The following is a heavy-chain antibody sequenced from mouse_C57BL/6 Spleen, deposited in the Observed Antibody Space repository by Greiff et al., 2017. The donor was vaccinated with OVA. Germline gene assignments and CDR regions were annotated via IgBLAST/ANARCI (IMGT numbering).Heavy chain of an antibody. Sequence: QVQLQQPGAQLVMPGASVKLSCKASGYTFTSYWMHWVKQRPGQGLEWIGEIDPSDSYTNYNQKFKGQSTLTVAKSSSTAYMQLSSLTSEDSAVYYCARGGMDGGYRGQGTTLTVSS. J-gene: IGHJ2*01. D-gene: IGHD1-1*02. CDR1: GYTFTSYW. CDR3: ARGGMDGGY. CDR2: IDPSDSYT. V-gene: IGHV1-69*01.